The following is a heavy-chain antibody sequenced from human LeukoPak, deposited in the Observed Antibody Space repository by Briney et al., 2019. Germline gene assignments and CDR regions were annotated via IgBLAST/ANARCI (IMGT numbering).Heavy chain of an antibody. CDR1: GGTFSSYG. D-gene: IGHD3-10*01. Sequence: ASVKVSCKASGGTFSSYGISWVRQAPGQGLEWMGRIIPILGIANYAQKFQGRVTITADKSTSTAYMELSSLRSEDTAVFYCARVDYYGSGSTSPYGMDVWGQGTTVTVSS. CDR2: IIPILGIA. J-gene: IGHJ6*02. V-gene: IGHV1-69*04. CDR3: ARVDYYGSGSTSPYGMDV.